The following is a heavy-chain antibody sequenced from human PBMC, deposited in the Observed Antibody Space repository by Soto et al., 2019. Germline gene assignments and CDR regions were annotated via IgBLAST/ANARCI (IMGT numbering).Heavy chain of an antibody. V-gene: IGHV1-69*13. J-gene: IGHJ5*02. D-gene: IGHD5-18*01. CDR2: IIPIFGTA. CDR3: AREEYSYGYEGVWFDP. CDR1: GGTFSSYA. Sequence: SVKVSCKASGGTFSSYAISWVRQAPGQGLEWMGGIIPIFGTANYAQKFQGRVTITADESTSTAYMELSSLRSEDTAVYYCAREEYSYGYEGVWFDPWGKGTLVTVSS.